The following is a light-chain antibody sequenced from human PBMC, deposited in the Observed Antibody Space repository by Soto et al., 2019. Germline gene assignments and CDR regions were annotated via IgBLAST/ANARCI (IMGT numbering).Light chain of an antibody. CDR2: GAS. CDR3: QQYVTAPRT. Sequence: EIVLTQSPGTLSLSPGERATLSCRASQSVSSSYLAWYQHKPGQAPRLLIHGASTRATGFPARFSGSGSGTDFTLTISRLEPEDFAVYFCQQYVTAPRTFGQGTKVDIK. V-gene: IGKV3-20*01. CDR1: QSVSSSY. J-gene: IGKJ1*01.